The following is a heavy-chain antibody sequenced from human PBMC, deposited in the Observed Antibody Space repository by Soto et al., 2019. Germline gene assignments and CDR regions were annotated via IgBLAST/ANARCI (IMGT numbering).Heavy chain of an antibody. V-gene: IGHV3-21*06. J-gene: IGHJ6*02. D-gene: IGHD3-10*01. CDR2: ISSGSSYI. Sequence: PGGSLRLSCAASGSTFSSYSMNWVRQAPGKGLEWVSSISSGSSYIYYADSVKGRFTISRDNAKNSLYLQMNSLRAEDTAVYYCARSSGGSGKLWNYYGMDVWGQGTTVTVSS. CDR1: GSTFSSYS. CDR3: ARSSGGSGKLWNYYGMDV.